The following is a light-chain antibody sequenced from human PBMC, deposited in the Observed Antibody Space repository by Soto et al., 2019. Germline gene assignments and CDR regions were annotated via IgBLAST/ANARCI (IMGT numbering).Light chain of an antibody. CDR2: GAS. CDR3: QQYDSSPVT. Sequence: EIVLTQSPGTLSLSPGERATLSCRASQSVSSSYLAWYQQKPCQAPRLLIYGASSRATGIPDRFSGSGSGTDFTLTISRLEPEDFAVYYCQQYDSSPVTFGQGTKVEIK. J-gene: IGKJ1*01. V-gene: IGKV3-20*01. CDR1: QSVSSSY.